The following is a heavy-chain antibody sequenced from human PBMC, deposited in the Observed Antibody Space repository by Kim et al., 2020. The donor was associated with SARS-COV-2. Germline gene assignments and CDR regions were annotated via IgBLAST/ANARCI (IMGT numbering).Heavy chain of an antibody. Sequence: GGSLRLSCAASGFTFSSYSMNWVRQAPGKGLEWVSSISSSSSYIYYADSVKGRFTISRDNAKNSLYLQMNSLRAEDTAVYYCARENFPYCGGDCYSHYGYWGQGTLVTVSS. CDR3: ARENFPYCGGDCYSHYGY. V-gene: IGHV3-21*01. CDR1: GFTFSSYS. J-gene: IGHJ4*02. CDR2: ISSSSSYI. D-gene: IGHD2-21*02.